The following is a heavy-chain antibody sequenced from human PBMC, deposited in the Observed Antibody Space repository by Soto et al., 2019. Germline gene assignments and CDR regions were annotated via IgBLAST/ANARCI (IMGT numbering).Heavy chain of an antibody. V-gene: IGHV4-4*02. CDR1: DDSVSSNNY. CDR2: IYHTGTT. D-gene: IGHD6-19*01. J-gene: IGHJ4*02. CDR3: ARCGGWYAVHS. Sequence: QVQLQESGPGLVKPSGNLSLACAVSDDSVSSNNYWCWVRQPPGKGLEWIGEIYHTGTTNYNPSLKSRVTISVYKSNNQFSLNLNSVTAADTAVYYCARCGGWYAVHSWGPGTLVTVSS.